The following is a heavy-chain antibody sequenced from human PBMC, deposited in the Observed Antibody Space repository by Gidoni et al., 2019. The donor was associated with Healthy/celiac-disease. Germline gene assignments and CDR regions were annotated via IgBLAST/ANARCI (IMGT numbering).Heavy chain of an antibody. J-gene: IGHJ4*02. V-gene: IGHV3-21*01. CDR2: ISSSSSYI. D-gene: IGHD3-22*01. Sequence: EVQLVESGGGLVKPGGSLRLSCAPPGFTFSSYSMNWVRQAPGKGLEWVSSISSSSSYIYYADSVKGRFTISRDNAKNSLYLQMNSLRAEDTAVYYCVLKWLYKYFDYWGQGTLVTVSS. CDR1: GFTFSSYS. CDR3: VLKWLYKYFDY.